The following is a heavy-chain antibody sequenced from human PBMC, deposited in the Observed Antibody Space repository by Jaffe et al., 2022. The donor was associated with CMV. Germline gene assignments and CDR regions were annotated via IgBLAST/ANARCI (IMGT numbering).Heavy chain of an antibody. V-gene: IGHV3-23*01. CDR1: GFTFSSYA. D-gene: IGHD3-10*01. J-gene: IGHJ5*02. CDR3: AKADIWYYGSGSYAWFDP. Sequence: EVQLLESGGGLVQPGGSLRLSCAASGFTFSSYAMSWVRQAPGKGLEWVSAISGSGGSTYYADSVKGRFTISRDNSKNTLYLQMNSLRAEDTAVYYCAKADIWYYGSGSYAWFDPWGQGTLVTVSS. CDR2: ISGSGGST.